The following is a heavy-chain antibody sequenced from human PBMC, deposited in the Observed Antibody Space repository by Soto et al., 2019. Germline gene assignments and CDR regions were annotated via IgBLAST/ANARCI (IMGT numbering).Heavy chain of an antibody. J-gene: IGHJ4*02. CDR3: ARDRAHSSGSYFDY. CDR2: INPSGGST. D-gene: IGHD3-10*01. V-gene: IGHV1-46*01. Sequence: GQGLEWMGIINPSGGSTSYAQKFQGRVTMTRDTSTSTVYMELSSLRSEDTAVYYCARDRAHSSGSYFDYWGQRTLVTVSS.